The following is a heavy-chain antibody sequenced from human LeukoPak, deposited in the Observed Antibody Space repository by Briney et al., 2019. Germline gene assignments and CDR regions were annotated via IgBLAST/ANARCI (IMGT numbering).Heavy chain of an antibody. D-gene: IGHD3-22*01. CDR2: ISSSSSTI. J-gene: IGHJ4*02. V-gene: IGHV3-48*01. CDR3: ARDDSSGGFDY. CDR1: RFTFSSYS. Sequence: QAGGSLRLSCAASRFTFSSYSMNWVRQAPGKGLEWVSYISSSSSTIYYADSVKGRFTISRDNAKNSLYLQMNSLRAEDTAVYYCARDDSSGGFDYWGQGTLVTVSS.